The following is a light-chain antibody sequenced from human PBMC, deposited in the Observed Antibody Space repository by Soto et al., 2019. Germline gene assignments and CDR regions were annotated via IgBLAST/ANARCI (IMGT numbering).Light chain of an antibody. CDR1: SSDVGGYNN. V-gene: IGLV2-14*01. J-gene: IGLJ2*01. Sequence: QSALTQPASVSGSPGQSITISCTGTSSDVGGYNNVSWYQQHPGKAPRLMIYDVSNRPSGVPNRYSGSKSVNSASLTSSGLQAEDEADYYCSSYTSSSTLVVFGGWTKLTVL. CDR2: DVS. CDR3: SSYTSSSTLVV.